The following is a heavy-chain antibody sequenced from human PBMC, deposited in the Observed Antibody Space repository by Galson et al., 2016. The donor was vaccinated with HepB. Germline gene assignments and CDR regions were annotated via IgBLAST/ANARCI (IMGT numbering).Heavy chain of an antibody. CDR1: GFTSNDYV. D-gene: IGHD7-27*01. CDR2: VNWNSATL. CDR3: AKGQTNWATFDS. J-gene: IGHJ4*02. Sequence: SLRLSCAASGFTSNDYVMHWVRQLPGKGLEWVSGVNWNSATLAYADSVRGRFTISRDNAENSLYLQMNSLRAEDTALYYCAKGQTNWATFDSWGQGTLVTVSS. V-gene: IGHV3-9*02.